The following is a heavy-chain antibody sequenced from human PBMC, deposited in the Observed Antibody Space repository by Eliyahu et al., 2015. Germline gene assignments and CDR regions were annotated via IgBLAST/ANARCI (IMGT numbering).Heavy chain of an antibody. D-gene: IGHD3-10*01. CDR3: ARGRVLLWFRGTYYMDV. CDR1: GGSFXGYY. V-gene: IGHV4-34*01. Sequence: QVQLQQWGAGXLKPSETLSLXCXVYGGSFXGYYWSXIRQPPGKGLEGVGEIKHSGSTNYNPSLKSRVTISVDTSKNQFSLKLSSVTAADTAVYYCARGRVLLWFRGTYYMDVWGKGTTVTVSS. CDR2: IKHSGST. J-gene: IGHJ6*03.